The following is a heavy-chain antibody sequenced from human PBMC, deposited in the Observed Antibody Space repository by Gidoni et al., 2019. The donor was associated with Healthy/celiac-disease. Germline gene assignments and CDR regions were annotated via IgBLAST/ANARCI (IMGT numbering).Heavy chain of an antibody. V-gene: IGHV3-23*04. D-gene: IGHD2-8*01. CDR1: GFTFSSYA. CDR3: ATFDIVLMVVFDY. CDR2: ISGSGGST. J-gene: IGHJ4*02. Sequence: EVQLVESGGGLVQPGGFLRLSCAASGFTFSSYAMSWVRQAPGKGLEWVSAISGSGGSTYYADSVKGRFTISRDNSKNTLYLQMNSLRAEDTAVYYCATFDIVLMVVFDYWGQGTLVTVSS.